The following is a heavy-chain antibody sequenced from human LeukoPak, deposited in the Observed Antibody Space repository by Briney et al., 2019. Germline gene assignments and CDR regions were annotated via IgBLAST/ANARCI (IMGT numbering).Heavy chain of an antibody. CDR2: IYYSGST. CDR1: GGSIRSYY. CDR3: ARGGSGWLFGY. J-gene: IGHJ4*02. V-gene: IGHV4-59*01. D-gene: IGHD6-19*01. Sequence: SETLSLTCTVSGGSIRSYYWSWIRQPPGKGLEWIGYIYYSGSTNYNPSLKSRVTISVDTSKNQFSLKVSSVTAADTAVYYCARGGSGWLFGYWGQETLVTVSS.